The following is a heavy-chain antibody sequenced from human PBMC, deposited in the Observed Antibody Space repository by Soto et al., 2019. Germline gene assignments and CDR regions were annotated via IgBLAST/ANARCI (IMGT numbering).Heavy chain of an antibody. D-gene: IGHD3-9*01. Sequence: PGGSLRLSCVGSGFSFSDHFMTWIRQAPGKGLEWVSFIDFSGGFLSYSNSVQGRFIISRDNAKSSVFLQMNDLKIDDTAVYYCARVSPVATISTGMFDYWGQGALVTVSS. V-gene: IGHV3-11*05. CDR3: ARVSPVATISTGMFDY. J-gene: IGHJ4*02. CDR1: GFSFSDHF. CDR2: IDFSGGFL.